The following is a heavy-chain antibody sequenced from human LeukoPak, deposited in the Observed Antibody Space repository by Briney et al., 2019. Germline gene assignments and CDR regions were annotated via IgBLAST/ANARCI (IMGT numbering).Heavy chain of an antibody. CDR2: IYYNGNT. V-gene: IGHV4-59*01. CDR1: GGSISSYY. D-gene: IGHD3-3*01. Sequence: SETLSLTCTVSGGSISSYYWSWIRQPPGKGLEWIGYIYYNGNTNFNPSLKSRVTISVDTSKDQFSLKLSSVTAADTAVYYCAKKVREYYDFWSGYHPDFDYWGQGTLVTVSS. CDR3: AKKVREYYDFWSGYHPDFDY. J-gene: IGHJ4*02.